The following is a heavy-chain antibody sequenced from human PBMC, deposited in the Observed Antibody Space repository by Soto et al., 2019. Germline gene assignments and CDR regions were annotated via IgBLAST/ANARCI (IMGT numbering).Heavy chain of an antibody. D-gene: IGHD3-3*01. V-gene: IGHV3-74*01. CDR3: ATLNSFGSDF. Sequence: EVQMVESGGGLVQPGGSLRLSCAVSGFTFSSFWMHWVRQAPGKGLVWVSRITSDGRTTDYADSVKGRFTISRDNAKNTVCLQMNSLTAEDTAVYYCATLNSFGSDFWGQGTLVTVSS. CDR1: GFTFSSFW. CDR2: ITSDGRTT. J-gene: IGHJ4*02.